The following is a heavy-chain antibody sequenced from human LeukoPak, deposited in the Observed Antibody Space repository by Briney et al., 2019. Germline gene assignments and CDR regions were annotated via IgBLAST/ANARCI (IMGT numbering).Heavy chain of an antibody. D-gene: IGHD2-2*01. Sequence: QPGGSLRLSCAASGFTFSSYAMSWVRQAPGKGLEWVSAISGSGGSTYYADSVKGRFTISRDNSKNTLYLQMNSLRAEDTAVYYCAKDRGKVQLLLAKWDYWGQGTLVTVSS. CDR3: AKDRGKVQLLLAKWDY. CDR1: GFTFSSYA. V-gene: IGHV3-23*01. J-gene: IGHJ4*02. CDR2: ISGSGGST.